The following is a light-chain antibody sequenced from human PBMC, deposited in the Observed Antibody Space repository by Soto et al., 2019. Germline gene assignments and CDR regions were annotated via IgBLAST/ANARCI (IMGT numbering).Light chain of an antibody. J-gene: IGLJ1*01. CDR1: SSDVGSYNL. CDR2: EVS. V-gene: IGLV2-23*02. Sequence: QSALTQPASVSGSPLQSITISCTGTSSDVGSYNLVSWYQQHPGKAPKLMIYEVSKRPSGVSNRFSGSKSGNTASLTISGLQAEDEADYYCCSYAGSSTSPYVFGTGTKVSVL. CDR3: CSYAGSSTSPYV.